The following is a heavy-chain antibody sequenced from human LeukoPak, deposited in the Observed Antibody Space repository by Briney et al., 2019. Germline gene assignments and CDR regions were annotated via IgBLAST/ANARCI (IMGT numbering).Heavy chain of an antibody. CDR1: GGTFSSYA. CDR2: IITIFGTA. D-gene: IGHD2-2*01. CDR3: ARGPPLGYCSSTSCQGGWFDP. V-gene: IGHV1-69*05. Sequence: EASVTVSRKASGGTFSSYAISWVRQAPGQGLEWMGGIITIFGTANYAQKFQGRVTITTDESTSTAYMELSSLRSEDTAVYYCARGPPLGYCSSTSCQGGWFDPWGQGTLVTVAS. J-gene: IGHJ5*02.